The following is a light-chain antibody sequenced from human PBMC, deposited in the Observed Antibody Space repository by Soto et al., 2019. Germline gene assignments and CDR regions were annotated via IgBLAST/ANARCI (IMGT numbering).Light chain of an antibody. CDR1: QNVNRY. Sequence: EIVLTQSPATLSLSPGERAILSCRASQNVNRYLGWYQQKPGQAPRLLIYDAPNRATGIPARFSGSGSGTDFSLTISSLEPEDFAVYYCHHRVNWPTFGPGTKVDMK. V-gene: IGKV3-11*01. CDR3: HHRVNWPT. CDR2: DAP. J-gene: IGKJ3*01.